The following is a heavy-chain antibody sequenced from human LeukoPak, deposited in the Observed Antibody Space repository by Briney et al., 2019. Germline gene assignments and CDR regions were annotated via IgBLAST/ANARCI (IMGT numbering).Heavy chain of an antibody. J-gene: IGHJ6*04. CDR3: AELGITMIGGG. V-gene: IGHV3-48*03. CDR1: GFTFSSYE. D-gene: IGHD3-10*02. CDR2: ISSSGSTI. Sequence: GGSLRLSCAASGFTFSSYEMNWVRQAPGKGLEWVSYISSSGSTIYYADSVKGRFTISRDNAKNSLYLQMNSLRAEDTAVYYCAELGITMIGGGWGKGTTVTISS.